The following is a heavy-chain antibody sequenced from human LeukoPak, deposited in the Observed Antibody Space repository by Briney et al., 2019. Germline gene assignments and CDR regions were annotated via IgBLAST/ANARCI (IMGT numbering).Heavy chain of an antibody. Sequence: PSETLSLTCTVSGGSISSSSYYWGWIRQPPGKGLEWIGSIYYSGSTYYNPSLKSRVTISVDTSKNQFSLKLSSVTAADTAVYYCARVVIVTPGWFDPWGQGTLVTVSS. V-gene: IGHV4-39*07. J-gene: IGHJ5*02. D-gene: IGHD3-16*02. CDR3: ARVVIVTPGWFDP. CDR1: GGSISSSSYY. CDR2: IYYSGST.